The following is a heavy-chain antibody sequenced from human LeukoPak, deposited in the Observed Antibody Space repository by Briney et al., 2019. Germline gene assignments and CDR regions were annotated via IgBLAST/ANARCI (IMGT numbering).Heavy chain of an antibody. J-gene: IGHJ6*02. V-gene: IGHV3-74*01. CDR1: GFTFKNYW. CDR3: AKDRGAPDFYYYYCGMDV. CDR2: INGDMRST. Sequence: PGGSLRLSCEASGFTFKNYWMHWVRQVPGKGLEWVSGINGDMRSTNYADSVKGRFTITRDNARSTLFLQMNSLGTEDTAVYYCAKDRGAPDFYYYYCGMDVWGQGTTVTVSS. D-gene: IGHD1-14*01.